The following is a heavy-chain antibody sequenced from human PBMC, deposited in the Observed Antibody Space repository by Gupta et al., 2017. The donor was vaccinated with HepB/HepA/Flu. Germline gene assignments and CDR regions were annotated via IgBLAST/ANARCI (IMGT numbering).Heavy chain of an antibody. CDR3: ARVGYNWNEREAHY. J-gene: IGHJ4*02. CDR2: MNPNSGNT. Sequence: GLEWMGWMNPNSGNTGYAQKFQGRVTMTRNTSITTAYMELSSLTSEDTAVYYCARVGYNWNEREAHYWGQGTLVTVSS. V-gene: IGHV1-8*01. D-gene: IGHD1-20*01.